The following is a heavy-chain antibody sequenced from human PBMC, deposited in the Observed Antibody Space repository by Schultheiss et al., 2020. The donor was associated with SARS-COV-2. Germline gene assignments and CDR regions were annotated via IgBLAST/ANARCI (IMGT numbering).Heavy chain of an antibody. D-gene: IGHD7-27*01. Sequence: GGSLRLSCATSGFTFSSYSMNWVRQAPGKGLEWVSSISSSSSYIYYADSVKGRFTISRDNAKNSLYLQMNSLRAEDTAVYYCAGVRALGAFDIWGQGTMVTVSS. CDR1: GFTFSSYS. J-gene: IGHJ3*02. CDR2: ISSSSSYI. V-gene: IGHV3-21*01. CDR3: AGVRALGAFDI.